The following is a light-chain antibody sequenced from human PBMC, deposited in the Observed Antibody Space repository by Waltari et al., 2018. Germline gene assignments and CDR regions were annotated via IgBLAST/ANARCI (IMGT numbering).Light chain of an antibody. CDR3: SSYTSSSGTDVV. Sequence: QSALTQPASVSGSPGQSITISCTGTSSDVGGYNYVSWYQQHPGKAPKLMIYDVSNRPSGVSNRFSGSKSGNTASLTISGLQAEDEADYYCSSYTSSSGTDVVFGGGTKLTVL. CDR2: DVS. CDR1: SSDVGGYNY. J-gene: IGLJ2*01. V-gene: IGLV2-14*03.